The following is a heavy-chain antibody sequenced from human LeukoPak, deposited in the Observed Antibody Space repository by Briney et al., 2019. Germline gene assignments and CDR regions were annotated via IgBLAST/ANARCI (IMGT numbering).Heavy chain of an antibody. V-gene: IGHV3-23*01. J-gene: IGHJ4*02. Sequence: GGSLRLSCAASGFTFNIYSMSWVRQAPGKGLEWVSSITSSGDATFYADSVKDRFTISRDNSKNMLYLQMSRLRAEDTAVYYCAKDRPNYHESNGHYYRPNGDYWGQGTLVTVTS. CDR1: GFTFNIYS. CDR2: ITSSGDAT. D-gene: IGHD3-22*01. CDR3: AKDRPNYHESNGHYYRPNGDY.